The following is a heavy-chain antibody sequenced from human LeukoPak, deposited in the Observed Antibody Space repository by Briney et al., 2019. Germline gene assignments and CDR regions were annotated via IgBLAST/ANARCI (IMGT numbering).Heavy chain of an antibody. CDR1: GFTFSSYS. D-gene: IGHD2-21*01. CDR2: IRSSGNTL. J-gene: IGHJ4*02. V-gene: IGHV3-48*01. CDR3: VRDLIALDC. Sequence: PGGSLRLSCVASGFTFSSYSMNWVRQAPGRGLEWVSYIRSSGNTLYYADSVKGRFTISRDNARNSVYLQMNSLRVEDTAIYYCVRDLIALDCWGEGTLVTVSS.